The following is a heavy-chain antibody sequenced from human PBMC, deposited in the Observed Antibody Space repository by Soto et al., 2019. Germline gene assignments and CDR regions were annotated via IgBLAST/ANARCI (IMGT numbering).Heavy chain of an antibody. CDR3: AKSLNSGTYFPFDY. D-gene: IGHD1-26*01. J-gene: IGHJ4*02. CDR2: ISGSAGST. CDR1: GFTFSSYA. V-gene: IGHV3-23*01. Sequence: GGSLRLSCAASGFTFSSYAMSWVRQAPGKGLEWVSSISGSAGSTYYADSVKGRFTISRDNFKSTLYLQMNSLRAEDTAVYYCAKSLNSGTYFPFDYWGQGALVTVSS.